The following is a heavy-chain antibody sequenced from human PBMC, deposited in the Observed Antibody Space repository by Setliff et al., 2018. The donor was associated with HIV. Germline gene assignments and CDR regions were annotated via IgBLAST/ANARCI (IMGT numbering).Heavy chain of an antibody. V-gene: IGHV4-4*02. CDR2: IHHGGST. CDR1: SGSIISTNW. J-gene: IGHJ6*03. Sequence: SETLSLTCAVSSGSIISTNWWSWVRQPPGKGLEWIGQIHHGGSTNYNPSLKSRVTVSVDKSKNQFSLKLSSVTAADTAVYYCARDPRPLTIFAVVATNFYYYMDVWGTGTTVTVSS. D-gene: IGHD3-3*01. CDR3: ARDPRPLTIFAVVATNFYYYMDV.